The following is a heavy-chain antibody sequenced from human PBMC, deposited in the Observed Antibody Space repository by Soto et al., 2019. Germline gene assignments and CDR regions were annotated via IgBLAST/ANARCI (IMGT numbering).Heavy chain of an antibody. CDR1: GFTFTSSA. Sequence: SVKVSCKASGFTFTSSAIQWVRQARGQRLEWIGWIVVGSGNIRYAQKFQERVTITRDMSATTAYMELSSLRSEDTAVYYCAVRSGYYTSYYYMDVWGKGTTVTVSS. CDR3: AVRSGYYTSYYYMDV. D-gene: IGHD3-3*01. V-gene: IGHV1-58*02. J-gene: IGHJ6*03. CDR2: IVVGSGNI.